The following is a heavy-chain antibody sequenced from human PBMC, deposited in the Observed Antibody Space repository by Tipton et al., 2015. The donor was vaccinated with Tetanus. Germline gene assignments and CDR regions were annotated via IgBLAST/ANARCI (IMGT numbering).Heavy chain of an antibody. CDR2: IYYSGSA. J-gene: IGHJ6*01. CDR3: ARDRITGPTGRYYAMDV. Sequence: LRLSCTVSGGSVNDGRFYWTWIRQPPGKALEWVAHIYYSGSAAYNPSVASRATVSIDMSKNQFSLRLTSATAADTAVYYCARDRITGPTGRYYAMDVWGQGTTVTVSS. V-gene: IGHV4-61*01. CDR1: GGSVNDGRFY. D-gene: IGHD1-7*01.